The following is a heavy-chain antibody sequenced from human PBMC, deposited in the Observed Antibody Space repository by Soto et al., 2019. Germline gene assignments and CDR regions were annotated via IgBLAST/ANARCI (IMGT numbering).Heavy chain of an antibody. CDR2: ISAYNGNT. J-gene: IGHJ5*02. CDR1: GYTFTSYG. Sequence: ASVKVSCEASGYTFTSYGISCVRQAPGQGLEWMGWISAYNGNTNYAQKLQGRVTMTTDTSTSTAYMELRSLRSDDTAVYYCARVSSSWGFDPWGQGTLGTVSS. CDR3: ARVSSSWGFDP. D-gene: IGHD6-13*01. V-gene: IGHV1-18*01.